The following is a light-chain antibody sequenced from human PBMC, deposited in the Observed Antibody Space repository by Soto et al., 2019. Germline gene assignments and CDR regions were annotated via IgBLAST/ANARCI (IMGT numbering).Light chain of an antibody. CDR1: SGAIASNS. Sequence: NFMLTQPHSVSESPGKTVIISCTRSSGAIASNSVQWYQQRPGSAPTTVIYEDNPRPSGVPDRFSGSTDGSSNSASLTISGLQTEDEADYYCQAYDSNTVVFGGGTKLTVL. J-gene: IGLJ2*01. CDR3: QAYDSNTVV. CDR2: EDN. V-gene: IGLV6-57*04.